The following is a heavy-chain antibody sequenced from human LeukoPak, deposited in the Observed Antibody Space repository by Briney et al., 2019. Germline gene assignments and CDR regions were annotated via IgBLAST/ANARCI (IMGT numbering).Heavy chain of an antibody. CDR1: GGTFSGYY. V-gene: IGHV4-34*08. J-gene: IGHJ4*02. D-gene: IGHD3-22*01. CDR3: AGLRTMIGRGY. CDR2: INHSGST. Sequence: SETLSLTCAVYGGTFSGYYWSWIRQPPGKGLEWIGEINHSGSTNYNPSLKSRVTISVDTSKNRFSLKLSSVTAADTAVYYCAGLRTMIGRGYWGQGTLVTVSS.